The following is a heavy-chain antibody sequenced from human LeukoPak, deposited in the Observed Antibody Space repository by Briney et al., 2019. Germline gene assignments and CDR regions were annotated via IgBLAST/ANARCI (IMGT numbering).Heavy chain of an antibody. D-gene: IGHD3-3*01. V-gene: IGHV3-7*01. CDR1: GFTFSSYW. Sequence: PGGSLRLSCAASGFTFSSYWMSWVRQAPGKGLEWVANIKQDGSEKYYVDSVKGRFTISRDNAKNSLYLQMNSLRAEDTAVYYCARLKGDFWSGYSYYYYYYMDVWGKGTTVTVSS. CDR2: IKQDGSEK. CDR3: ARLKGDFWSGYSYYYYYYMDV. J-gene: IGHJ6*03.